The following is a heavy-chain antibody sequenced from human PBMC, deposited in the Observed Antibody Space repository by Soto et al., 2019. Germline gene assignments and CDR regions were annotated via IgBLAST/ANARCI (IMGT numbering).Heavy chain of an antibody. Sequence: GSGPTLVNPTETLTLTCTFSGFSLTSPGMCVSWIRQSPGKALEWLALIERDDDDKYYSTSLKTRLTISKDTRKNQVVPTMANMEPADTATYYCARSIRGPRRFNGMDVWGQGTTVTVS. J-gene: IGHJ6*02. CDR1: GFSLTSPGMC. CDR2: IERDDDDK. CDR3: ARSIRGPRRFNGMDV. D-gene: IGHD1-20*01. V-gene: IGHV2-70*13.